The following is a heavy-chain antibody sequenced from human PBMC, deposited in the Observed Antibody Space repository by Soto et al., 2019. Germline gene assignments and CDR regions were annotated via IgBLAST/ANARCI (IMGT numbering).Heavy chain of an antibody. D-gene: IGHD3-10*01. CDR2: IVVGSGNT. J-gene: IGHJ3*02. V-gene: IGHV1-58*01. Sequence: SVKVSCKASGFTFTSSAVQWVRQARGQRLEWIGWIVVGSGNTNYAQKFQERVTITRDMSTSTAYMELSSLRSEDTAVYYCAREGSGSLDAFDIWGQGTMVTVSS. CDR1: GFTFTSSA. CDR3: AREGSGSLDAFDI.